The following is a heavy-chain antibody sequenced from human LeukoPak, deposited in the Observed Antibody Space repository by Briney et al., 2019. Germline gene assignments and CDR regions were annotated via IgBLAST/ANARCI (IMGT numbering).Heavy chain of an antibody. CDR2: IWYDGSNK. CDR3: ANLYGGGSWTTKPLVVIDY. Sequence: GGSLRLSCAASGFTFSSYGMHWVRQAPGKGLEWVAVIWYDGSNKYYADSVKGRFTISRDSSKNTLYLQMNSLRAEDTAVYYCANLYGGGSWTTKPLVVIDYWGQGTLVTVSS. CDR1: GFTFSSYG. D-gene: IGHD6-13*01. V-gene: IGHV3-30*02. J-gene: IGHJ4*02.